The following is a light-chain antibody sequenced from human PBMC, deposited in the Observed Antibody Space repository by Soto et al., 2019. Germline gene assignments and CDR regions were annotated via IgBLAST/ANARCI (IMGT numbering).Light chain of an antibody. J-gene: IGLJ1*01. CDR1: SSNIGAGYD. CDR2: GNS. Sequence: QSVLTQPPSVSGAPGQRVTISCTGSSSNIGAGYDVHWYQQLPGTAPKLLIYGNSNRPSGVPDRFSGSKSGTSASLAITGLQAEDEADSYCQSYDSSRSGYVFGTGTKLTVL. CDR3: QSYDSSRSGYV. V-gene: IGLV1-40*01.